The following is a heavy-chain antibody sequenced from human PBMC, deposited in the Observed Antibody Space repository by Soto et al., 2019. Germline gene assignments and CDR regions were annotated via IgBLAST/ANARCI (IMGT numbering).Heavy chain of an antibody. J-gene: IGHJ4*02. Sequence: GGSLRLSCAASGFTFSSYAMSWVRQAPGKGLEWVSSISGSGGSTYYADSVKGRFTISRDNSKNTLYLQMNSLRAEDTAVYYCAKARYYDSTSYLCFFNDWGQGALVTGYS. D-gene: IGHD3-22*01. CDR2: ISGSGGST. CDR1: GFTFSSYA. V-gene: IGHV3-23*01. CDR3: AKARYYDSTSYLCFFND.